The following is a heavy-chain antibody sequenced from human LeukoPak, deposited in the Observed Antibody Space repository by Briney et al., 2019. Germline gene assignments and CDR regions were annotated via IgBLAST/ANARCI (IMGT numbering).Heavy chain of an antibody. J-gene: IGHJ6*02. CDR3: ARETGKRGMDV. CDR1: GFTFSSYW. Sequence: PGGSLRLSCAASGFTFSSYWMHWVRQAPGKGLVWVSRINSDGSSTSYADSVTGRFTISRDNAKNTLYLQMNSLRAEDTAVYYCARETGKRGMDVWGQGTTVTVSS. CDR2: INSDGSST. V-gene: IGHV3-74*01. D-gene: IGHD1-1*01.